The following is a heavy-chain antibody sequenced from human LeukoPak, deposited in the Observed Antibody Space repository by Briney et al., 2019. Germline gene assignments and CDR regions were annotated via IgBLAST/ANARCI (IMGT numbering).Heavy chain of an antibody. D-gene: IGHD3-22*01. J-gene: IGHJ4*02. CDR1: GYTFTGYY. CDR3: ARSGYQTYFDY. CDR2: INPNSGGP. Sequence: ASVKVSCKASGYTFTGYYMHWVRQAPGQGLEWVGWINPNSGGPNYAQKFQGRVTMTRDTSISTAYMELSRLRSDDTAVYYCARSGYQTYFDYWGQGTLVTVSS. V-gene: IGHV1-2*02.